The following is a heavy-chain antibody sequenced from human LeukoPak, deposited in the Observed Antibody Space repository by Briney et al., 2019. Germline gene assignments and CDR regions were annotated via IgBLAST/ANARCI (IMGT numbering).Heavy chain of an antibody. CDR1: GFTFSNYG. V-gene: IGHV3-33*01. CDR2: IWHDGSNI. D-gene: IGHD3-10*01. J-gene: IGHJ4*02. CDR3: AREIIGEGNFDC. Sequence: PGRTLRLSCETSGFTFSNYGMHWVRQTPGKGLEWVAAIWHDGSNIFYADSVKGRFTISRDNSKNTLFLQMNSLRAEDTALYYCAREIIGEGNFDCWGQGTLVTVSS.